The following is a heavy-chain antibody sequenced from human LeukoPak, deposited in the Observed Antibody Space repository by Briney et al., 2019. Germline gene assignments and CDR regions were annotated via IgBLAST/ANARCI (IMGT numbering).Heavy chain of an antibody. V-gene: IGHV4-59*01. CDR3: ARGKLKFDP. J-gene: IGHJ5*02. Sequence: SETLSLTCTVAGGSISSYYWSWIRQPPGKGLEWIGYIYYSGTTNYNPSLKSRVTISVDTSKNQFSLKLSPVTAADTAVYYCARGKLKFDPWGQGTLVTVSS. CDR2: IYYSGTT. CDR1: GGSISSYY.